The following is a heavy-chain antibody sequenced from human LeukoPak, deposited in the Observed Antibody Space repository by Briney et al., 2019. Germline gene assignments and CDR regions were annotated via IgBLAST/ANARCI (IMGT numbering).Heavy chain of an antibody. Sequence: GGSLRLSCAASGFTFSHFWMSWVRQAPGKGLEWVGRILSKTSGGTTDYATPVKGRFTISRDDSKNMLYLHMNSLQIEDTAVYYCADYYASGSYPPWGQGTLVTVSS. V-gene: IGHV3-15*01. D-gene: IGHD3-10*01. CDR1: GFTFSHFW. J-gene: IGHJ5*02. CDR3: ADYYASGSYPP. CDR2: ILSKTSGGTT.